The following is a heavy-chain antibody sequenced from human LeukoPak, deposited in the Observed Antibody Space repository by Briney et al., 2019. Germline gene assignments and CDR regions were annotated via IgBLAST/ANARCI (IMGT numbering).Heavy chain of an antibody. Sequence: SETLSLTCTVSGGSISSSSYYWGWIRQPPGTGLEWIGSIYYSGSTYYNPSLKSRVTISVDTSKNQFSLKLSSVTAADTAVYYCAREGNYYDSSGYWEFDIWGQGTMVTVSS. CDR2: IYYSGST. CDR3: AREGNYYDSSGYWEFDI. V-gene: IGHV4-39*07. D-gene: IGHD3-22*01. J-gene: IGHJ3*02. CDR1: GGSISSSSYY.